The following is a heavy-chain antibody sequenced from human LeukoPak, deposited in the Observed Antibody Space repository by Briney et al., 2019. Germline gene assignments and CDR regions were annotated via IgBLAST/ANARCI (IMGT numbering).Heavy chain of an antibody. D-gene: IGHD3-10*01. J-gene: IGHJ4*02. CDR3: AGSGTYYYGSGSFFDY. Sequence: SETLSLTCTVSGGSISSYYWSWIRQPPGKGLEWIGYIYTSGSTNYNPSLKSRVTISVDTSKNQFSLKLSSVTAADTAVYYCAGSGTYYYGSGSFFDYWGQGTLVTVSS. V-gene: IGHV4-4*09. CDR2: IYTSGST. CDR1: GGSISSYY.